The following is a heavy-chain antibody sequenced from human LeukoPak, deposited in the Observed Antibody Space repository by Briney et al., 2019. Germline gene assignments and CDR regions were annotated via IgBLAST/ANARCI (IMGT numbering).Heavy chain of an antibody. CDR2: INTNTGNP. D-gene: IGHD3-22*01. CDR3: ARGGTYYYDSSGYYSDY. V-gene: IGHV7-4-1*02. CDR1: GYTFTSYA. J-gene: IGHJ4*02. Sequence: GASVKVSCKASGYTFTSYAMNWVRQAPGQGLEWMGWINTNTGNPTYAQGFTGRFVFSLDTSVSTAYLQISSLKAEDTAVYYCARGGTYYYDSSGYYSDYWGQGTLVTVSS.